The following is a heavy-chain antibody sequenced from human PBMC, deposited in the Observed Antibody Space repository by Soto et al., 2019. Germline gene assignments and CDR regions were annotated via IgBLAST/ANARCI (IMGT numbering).Heavy chain of an antibody. Sequence: LRLSCAASGFTFSDYYMSWIRQAPGKGLEWVSYISSSGSTIYYADSVKGRFTISRDNAKNSLYLQMNSLRAEDTAVYYCARDRAVPAAIDYYGMDVWGQGTTVTVSS. CDR3: ARDRAVPAAIDYYGMDV. CDR1: GFTFSDYY. J-gene: IGHJ6*02. CDR2: ISSSGSTI. V-gene: IGHV3-11*01. D-gene: IGHD2-2*02.